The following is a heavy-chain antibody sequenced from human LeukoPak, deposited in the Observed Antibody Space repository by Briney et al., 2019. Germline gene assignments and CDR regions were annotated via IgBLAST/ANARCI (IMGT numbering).Heavy chain of an antibody. J-gene: IGHJ5*02. Sequence: SETLSLTCTVSGGSISSYYWSWIRQPPGKGLEWIGYIYYSGSTNYNPSLKSRVTIPVDTSKNQFSLKLSSVTAADTAVYYCARHSSGWYFWFDPWGQGTLVTVSS. CDR1: GGSISSYY. CDR2: IYYSGST. V-gene: IGHV4-59*08. CDR3: ARHSSGWYFWFDP. D-gene: IGHD6-19*01.